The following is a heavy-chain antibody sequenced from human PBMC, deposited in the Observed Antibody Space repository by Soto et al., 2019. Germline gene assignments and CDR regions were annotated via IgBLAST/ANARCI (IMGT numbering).Heavy chain of an antibody. V-gene: IGHV1-24*01. CDR1: GYTLTELS. Sequence: ASMKVSCKVSGYTLTELSMHWVRQAPGKGLEWMGGFDPEDGETIYAQKFQGRVTMTEDTSTDTAYKELSSLRSEDTAVYYCATVDWDGSLRDYWGQGTLVTVSA. CDR2: FDPEDGET. CDR3: ATVDWDGSLRDY. J-gene: IGHJ4*02. D-gene: IGHD1-1*01.